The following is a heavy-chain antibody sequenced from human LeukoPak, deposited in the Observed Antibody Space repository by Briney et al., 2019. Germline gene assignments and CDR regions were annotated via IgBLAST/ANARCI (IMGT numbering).Heavy chain of an antibody. CDR3: ATMIVVVPAAIGWFDP. CDR2: TIPIFGTA. Sequence: SVKVSCKASGGTFSSYAISWVRQAPGQGLEWMGGTIPIFGTANYAQKFQGRVTITADESTSTAYMELSSLRSEDTAVYYCATMIVVVPAAIGWFDPWGQGTLVTVSS. V-gene: IGHV1-69*01. D-gene: IGHD2-2*02. CDR1: GGTFSSYA. J-gene: IGHJ5*02.